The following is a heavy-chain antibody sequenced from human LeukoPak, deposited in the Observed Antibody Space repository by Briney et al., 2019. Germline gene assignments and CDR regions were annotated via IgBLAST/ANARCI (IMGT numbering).Heavy chain of an antibody. Sequence: SETLSLTCTVSGGSISSSSYYWGWIRQPPGKGLEWIGSIYYSGSTYYNPSLKSRVTISVDTSKNQFSLKLSSVTAADTAVYYCARTYYDILTGEFYMDVWGKGTTATISS. CDR3: ARTYYDILTGEFYMDV. CDR1: GGSISSSSYY. D-gene: IGHD3-9*01. CDR2: IYYSGST. V-gene: IGHV4-39*01. J-gene: IGHJ6*03.